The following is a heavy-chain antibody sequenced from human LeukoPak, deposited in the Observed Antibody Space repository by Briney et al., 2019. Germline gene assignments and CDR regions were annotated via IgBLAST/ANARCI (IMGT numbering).Heavy chain of an antibody. V-gene: IGHV1-8*01. J-gene: IGHJ5*02. CDR1: GYTFTSYD. D-gene: IGHD3-10*01. Sequence: GASVKVSCKASGYTFTSYDINWVRQATGQGLEWMGWMNPNSGNTGYAQKFQGRVTMTRNTSISTAYMELSSLRSEDTAVYYCARNIGVVRGVPAGPWGQGTLVTVSS. CDR2: MNPNSGNT. CDR3: ARNIGVVRGVPAGP.